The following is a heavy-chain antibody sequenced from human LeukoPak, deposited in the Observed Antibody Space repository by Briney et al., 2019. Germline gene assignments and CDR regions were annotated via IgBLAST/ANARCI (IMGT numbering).Heavy chain of an antibody. CDR3: AKGGGYEAQYYYYYLDV. CDR2: ISATGAYT. CDR1: GFTFSHYT. Sequence: GGSLRLSCAASGFTFSHYTMIWVRQAPGKGLEWVSSISATGAYTYYADSVKGRFTVSRDNSKNTLYLQMKSLRAEDTAVYYCAKGGGYEAQYYYYYLDVWGKGTTVTISS. D-gene: IGHD5-12*01. J-gene: IGHJ6*03. V-gene: IGHV3-23*01.